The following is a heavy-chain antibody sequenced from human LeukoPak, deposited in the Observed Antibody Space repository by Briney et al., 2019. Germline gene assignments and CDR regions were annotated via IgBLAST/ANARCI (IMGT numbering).Heavy chain of an antibody. CDR3: ASEAIRRGRKRYFDL. J-gene: IGHJ2*01. CDR1: GGSISSYY. V-gene: IGHV4-59*08. Sequence: TSETLSLTCTVSGGSISSYYWSWIRQSPGKGLECMGYNYYTGSTNYNPSLKSRVSMSLDTSKNQFSLNLNSVTAADMAVYYCASEAIRRGRKRYFDLWGRGTLVTVSS. D-gene: IGHD3-10*01. CDR2: NYYTGST.